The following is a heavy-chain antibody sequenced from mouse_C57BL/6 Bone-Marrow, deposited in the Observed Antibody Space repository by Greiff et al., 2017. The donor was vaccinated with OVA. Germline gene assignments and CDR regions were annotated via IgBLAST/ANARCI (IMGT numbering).Heavy chain of an antibody. V-gene: IGHV1-81*01. Sequence: QVQLQQSGAELVRPGASVKLSCKASGYTFTSYGISWVKQRPGQGLEWIGEIYPRSGNTYYHEKFKGKATLTADKSSSTAYMELRSLTSEDSAVDFCGRWRPCYAMGYWGQGTSVTVSS. CDR2: IYPRSGNT. CDR1: GYTFTSYG. J-gene: IGHJ4*01. CDR3: GRWRPCYAMGY.